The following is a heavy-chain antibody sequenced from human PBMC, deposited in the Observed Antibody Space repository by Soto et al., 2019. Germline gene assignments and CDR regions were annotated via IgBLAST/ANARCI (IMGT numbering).Heavy chain of an antibody. V-gene: IGHV3-15*01. D-gene: IGHD2-2*01. CDR2: IKSKTDGGTT. CDR3: TTVRYCSSTSCYDAAFDI. J-gene: IGHJ3*02. Sequence: NPGGSLRLSCAASGFTFSNAWMSWVRQAPGKGLEWVGRIKSKTDGGTTYYAAPVKGRFTISRDDSKNTLYLQMNSLKTEDTAVYYCTTVRYCSSTSCYDAAFDIWGQGTMVTVSS. CDR1: GFTFSNAW.